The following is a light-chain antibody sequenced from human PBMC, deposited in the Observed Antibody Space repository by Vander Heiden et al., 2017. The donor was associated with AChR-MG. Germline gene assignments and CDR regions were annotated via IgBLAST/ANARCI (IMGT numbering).Light chain of an antibody. Sequence: EILLTQSQATLSLSPGERATLSCRASQSVSSYLAWYQQKPGQAPRLLIYGASNRATGIPARFSGSGYGTDFTLTISSLEPEDFAVYYCQQRSNWPPWTFGQGTKVEVK. CDR1: QSVSSY. CDR3: QQRSNWPPWT. J-gene: IGKJ1*01. CDR2: GAS. V-gene: IGKV3-11*01.